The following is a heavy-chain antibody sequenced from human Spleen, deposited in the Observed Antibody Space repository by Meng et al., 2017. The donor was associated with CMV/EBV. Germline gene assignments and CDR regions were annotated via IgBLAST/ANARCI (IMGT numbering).Heavy chain of an antibody. CDR2: ISYDGSNK. CDR3: ARDNRMATLDY. Sequence: QVQLVESGGGVGQPGRSLRLSCAVSGFTFSSYAMHWVRQAPGKGLEWVAVISYDGSNKYYADSVKGRFTISRDNSKNTLYLQMNSLRAEDTAVYYCARDNRMATLDYWGQGTLVTVSS. V-gene: IGHV3-30-3*01. D-gene: IGHD5-24*01. CDR1: GFTFSSYA. J-gene: IGHJ4*02.